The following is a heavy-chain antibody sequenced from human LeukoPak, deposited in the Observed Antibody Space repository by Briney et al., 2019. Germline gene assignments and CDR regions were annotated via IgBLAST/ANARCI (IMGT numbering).Heavy chain of an antibody. CDR1: GGSISSGSYY. D-gene: IGHD2-15*01. J-gene: IGHJ5*02. CDR2: IYTSGST. V-gene: IGHV4-61*02. CDR3: ASVGRFGWFDP. Sequence: SQTLSLTCTVSGGSISSGSYYWSWIRQPAGKGLEWIGRIYTSGSTNYNPSLKSRVTISVDTSKNQFSLKLSSVTAADTAVYYCASVGRFGWFDPWGQGTLVTVSS.